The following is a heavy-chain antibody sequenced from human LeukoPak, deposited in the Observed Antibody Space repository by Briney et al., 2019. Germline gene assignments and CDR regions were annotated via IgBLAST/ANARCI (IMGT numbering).Heavy chain of an antibody. D-gene: IGHD4-11*01. CDR3: ARGKETTVYYYYYMDV. J-gene: IGHJ6*03. Sequence: PGGSLRLSCAASGFTFSDYYMSWIRQAPGKGLKGVSYISSSGSTIYYADSVKGRFTISRDNAKNSLYLQMNSLRAEDTAVYYCARGKETTVYYYYYMDVWGKGTTVTVSS. CDR1: GFTFSDYY. V-gene: IGHV3-11*04. CDR2: ISSSGSTI.